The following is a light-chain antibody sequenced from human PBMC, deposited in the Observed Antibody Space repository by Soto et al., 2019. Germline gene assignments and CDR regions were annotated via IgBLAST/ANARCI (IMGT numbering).Light chain of an antibody. CDR2: EVS. Sequence: QSALTQPASVSGSPGQSITISCTGTSSDVGGYNYVSWYQQHPGKAPKLMIYEVSNRPSGVSNRFSGSKSGNTASLTISGLQAEDEADYHCSSYTSSRTLVFGGGTKLTVL. J-gene: IGLJ2*01. V-gene: IGLV2-14*01. CDR1: SSDVGGYNY. CDR3: SSYTSSRTLV.